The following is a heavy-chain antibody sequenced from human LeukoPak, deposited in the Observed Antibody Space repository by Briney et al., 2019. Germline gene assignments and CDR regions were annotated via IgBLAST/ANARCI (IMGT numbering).Heavy chain of an antibody. CDR2: IGPTGTDR. V-gene: IGHV3-21*01. CDR3: ATETIGRHYDY. D-gene: IGHD1-14*01. Sequence: TGGSLRLSCAASGFTFSSCGFNWVRQAPGKGLEWVSSIGPTGTDRYYADSVRGRFTVSRDNAKNSMYLQMDSLRDEDTAVYYCATETIGRHYDYWGQGTLLTVSS. CDR1: GFTFSSCG. J-gene: IGHJ4*02.